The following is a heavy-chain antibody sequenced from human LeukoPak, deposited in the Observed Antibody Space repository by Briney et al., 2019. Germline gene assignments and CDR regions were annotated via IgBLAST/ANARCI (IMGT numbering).Heavy chain of an antibody. CDR2: IWYDGSNK. V-gene: IGHV3-33*01. CDR1: GFTFSSYG. CDR3: ARTSSGYLDH. D-gene: IGHD3-22*01. Sequence: QAGRSLRLSCAASGFTFSSYGMHWVRQAPGKGLEWVAVIWYDGSNKYYADSVKGRFTISRDNSKNTLHLQMNSLRAEDTAVYYCARTSSGYLDHWGQGTLVTVSS. J-gene: IGHJ4*02.